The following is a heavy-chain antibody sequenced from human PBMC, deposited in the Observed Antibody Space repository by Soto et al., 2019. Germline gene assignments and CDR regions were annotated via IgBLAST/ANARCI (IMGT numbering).Heavy chain of an antibody. CDR1: GFTFSNAW. V-gene: IGHV3-15*01. Sequence: EVQLVESGGGLVKPGGSLRLSCAASGFTFSNAWMSWVRQAPGKGLEWVGRIKGKTDGGTTDCAEHVKGRITIARDASKNTMYLKMNSLKTDYTAVYYCTTDPAPTLPTTVTTITNFDYWCQGTLVTVSS. CDR2: IKGKTDGGTT. J-gene: IGHJ4*02. D-gene: IGHD4-17*01. CDR3: TTDPAPTLPTTVTTITNFDY.